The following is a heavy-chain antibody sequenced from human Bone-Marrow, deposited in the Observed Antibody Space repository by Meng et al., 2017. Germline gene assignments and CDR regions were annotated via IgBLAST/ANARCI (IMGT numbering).Heavy chain of an antibody. D-gene: IGHD6-19*01. CDR1: GYTFTRFA. CDR3: ARGGRYSSGWSDY. CDR2: INAGNGNP. Sequence: VRSVEFGGEVKEPGGSVKTACEASGYTFTRFAMLGVRQAPGQRLEWRGWINAGNGNPKYSQKFQGRVTITRDTSASTAYMELSSLRSEDTAVYYCARGGRYSSGWSDYWGQGTLVTVSS. J-gene: IGHJ4*02. V-gene: IGHV1-3*01.